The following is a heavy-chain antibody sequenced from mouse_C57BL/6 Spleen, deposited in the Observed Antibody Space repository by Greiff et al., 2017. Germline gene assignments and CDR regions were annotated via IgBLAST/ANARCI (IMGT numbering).Heavy chain of an antibody. Sequence: VKLQESGAELVRPGASVTLSCKASGYTFTDYEMHWVKQTPVHGLEWIGAIDPETGGTAYNQKFKGKAILTADKSSSTAYMALRSLTSEDSAVSYCTSLTGTSGFAYWGQGTLVTVSA. CDR3: TSLTGTSGFAY. D-gene: IGHD4-1*01. CDR2: IDPETGGT. V-gene: IGHV1-15*01. CDR1: GYTFTDYE. J-gene: IGHJ3*01.